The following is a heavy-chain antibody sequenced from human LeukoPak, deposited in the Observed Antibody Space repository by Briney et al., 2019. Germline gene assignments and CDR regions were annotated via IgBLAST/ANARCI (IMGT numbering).Heavy chain of an antibody. CDR2: IYPTGGT. D-gene: IGHD3-9*01. V-gene: IGHV4-4*07. CDR1: GGSISTYY. CDR3: ARDYQFEWLLGYNLFDP. Sequence: PSETLSLTCTVSGGSISTYYWSWIRQPAGKGLEWIGRIYPTGGTNYNPSLKSRVTMSLGTSKNQFSLKLSSVTAADTAVYYCARDYQFEWLLGYNLFDPWGQGTLVTVSS. J-gene: IGHJ5*02.